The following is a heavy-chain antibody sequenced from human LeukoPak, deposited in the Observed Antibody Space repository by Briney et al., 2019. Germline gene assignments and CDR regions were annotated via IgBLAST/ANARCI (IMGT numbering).Heavy chain of an antibody. J-gene: IGHJ4*02. V-gene: IGHV3-23*01. Sequence: GGSLRLSCAASGGSLSKYAMCGLRQAPGQGLEWVSVMSGSGDRTFYADSVKGRFTISRDNSKNTVYLQMNSLTGEDPAVYYCVKKTSGTGGDCWGQGTRLTVSS. CDR1: GGSLSKYA. CDR2: MSGSGDRT. D-gene: IGHD1-1*01. CDR3: VKKTSGTGGDC.